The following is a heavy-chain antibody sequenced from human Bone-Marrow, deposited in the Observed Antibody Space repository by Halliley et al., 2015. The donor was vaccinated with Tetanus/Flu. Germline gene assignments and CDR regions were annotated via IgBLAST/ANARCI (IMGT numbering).Heavy chain of an antibody. V-gene: IGHV3-7*04. CDR3: ARIGYSSSSLDY. D-gene: IGHD6-6*01. CDR2: IKQYGSSI. Sequence: IKQYGSSIYYVDSVKGRFTFSRDNAKNSVYLQMNSLRVEDTAIYYCARIGYSSSSLDYWGQGTLVTVSS. J-gene: IGHJ4*02.